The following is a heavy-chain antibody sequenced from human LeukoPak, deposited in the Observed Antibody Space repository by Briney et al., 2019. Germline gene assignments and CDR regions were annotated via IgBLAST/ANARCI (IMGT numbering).Heavy chain of an antibody. CDR2: INHSGST. Sequence: PSETLSLTCAVYGGSFSGYYWSWIRQPPGKGLEWIGEINHSGSTNYNPSLKSRVTISVDTSKNQFSLKLSSVTAADTAVYYCARGLNRRVRGATYFDYWGQGTLVTVSS. CDR1: GGSFSGYY. D-gene: IGHD3-10*01. J-gene: IGHJ4*02. CDR3: ARGLNRRVRGATYFDY. V-gene: IGHV4-34*01.